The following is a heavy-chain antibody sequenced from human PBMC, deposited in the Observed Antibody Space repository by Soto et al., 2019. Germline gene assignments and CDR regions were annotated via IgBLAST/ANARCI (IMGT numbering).Heavy chain of an antibody. V-gene: IGHV3-11*04. CDR1: GFTFSDYY. Sequence: PGGSLRLSCAASGFTFSDYYMSWIRQAPGKGLEWVSYISSSGSTIYYADSMKGRFTISRDNAKNSLYLEMNSLRAEDTAVYYCARESEDLTSNFDYWGQGTLLTVSS. J-gene: IGHJ4*02. CDR3: ARESEDLTSNFDY. CDR2: ISSSGSTI.